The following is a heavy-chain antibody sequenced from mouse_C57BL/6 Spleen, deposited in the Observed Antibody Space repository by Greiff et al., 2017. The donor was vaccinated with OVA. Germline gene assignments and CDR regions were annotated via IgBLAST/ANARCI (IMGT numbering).Heavy chain of an antibody. D-gene: IGHD1-1*01. J-gene: IGHJ3*01. CDR1: GYTFTDYY. V-gene: IGHV1-19*01. CDR2: INPYNGGT. Sequence: EVQLQQSGPVLVKPGASVKMSCKASGYTFTDYYMNWVKQSHGKSLEWIGVINPYNGGTSYNQKFKGKATLTVDKASSTADMELNSLTSEDSAVCYCSGGSRRFTTVVDAWCAYWGQGTLVTVSA. CDR3: SGGSRRFTTVVDAWCAY.